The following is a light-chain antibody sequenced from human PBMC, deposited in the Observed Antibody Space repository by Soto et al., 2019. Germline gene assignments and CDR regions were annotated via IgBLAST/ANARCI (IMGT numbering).Light chain of an antibody. J-gene: IGKJ5*01. V-gene: IGKV3-15*01. CDR2: SAS. CDR1: QRVGTS. Sequence: IEMTQSPATMSVSPGQRDTLSCRASQRVGTSIAWYQQKPGQAPRLLIYSASIRATGIPARFRGSGTGTHFTLNISSLQSEDFAVYYCQRYDNWPPHTFGQGTRLEIK. CDR3: QRYDNWPPHT.